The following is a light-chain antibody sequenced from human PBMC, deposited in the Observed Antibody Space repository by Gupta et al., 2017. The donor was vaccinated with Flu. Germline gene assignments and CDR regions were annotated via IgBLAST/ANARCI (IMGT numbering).Light chain of an antibody. CDR3: QQYNNWWT. Sequence: IVMTQSPPTLSVSPGERATLSCRASESASNNLAWYQQTPGQARRLLIYGASTRATGVPARFSGSGSGTDFTLTISSLQSEDFAVYYCQQYNNWWTFGQGTNVEI. CDR1: ESASNN. CDR2: GAS. J-gene: IGKJ1*01. V-gene: IGKV3-15*01.